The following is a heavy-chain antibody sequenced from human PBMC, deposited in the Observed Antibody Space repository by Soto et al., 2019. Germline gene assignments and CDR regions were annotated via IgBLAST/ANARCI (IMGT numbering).Heavy chain of an antibody. Sequence: AKTLSLTCAVYGGSFSGDYCSWIRQPPGKGLEWIGEINHSGSTNYNPSLKSRVTISVDTSKNEFSLKLSSVTAADTAVYYCARHVVATTIPYYYYGMDVWGQGTTVT. CDR1: GGSFSGDY. J-gene: IGHJ6*02. CDR3: ARHVVATTIPYYYYGMDV. V-gene: IGHV4-34*01. D-gene: IGHD5-12*01. CDR2: INHSGST.